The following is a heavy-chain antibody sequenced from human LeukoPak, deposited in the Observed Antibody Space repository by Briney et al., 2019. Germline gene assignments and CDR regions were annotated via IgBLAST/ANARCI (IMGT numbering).Heavy chain of an antibody. CDR2: ISYEGSKQ. J-gene: IGHJ4*02. D-gene: IGHD6-19*01. CDR1: GFTFSTYT. CDR3: ARAPYTSGWYFAFDY. Sequence: PGGSLRLSCAASGFTFSTYTMHWVRQAPGKGLEWVALISYEGSKQDYADSVKGRFTISRDNSQNTLYLEINSLRTEDTAVYYCARAPYTSGWYFAFDYWGQGTLVTVSS. V-gene: IGHV3-30-3*01.